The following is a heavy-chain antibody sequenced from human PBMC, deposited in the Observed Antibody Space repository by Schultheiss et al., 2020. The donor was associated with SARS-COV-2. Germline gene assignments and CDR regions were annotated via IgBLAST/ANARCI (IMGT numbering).Heavy chain of an antibody. Sequence: GGSLRLSCAASGFTFSSYGMHWVRQAPGKGLEWVAVIWYDGSNKYYADSVKGRFTISRDNSRNTLYLQMNSLRAEDTAVYYCAKDYRWGSYYFDYWGQGTLVTVSS. CDR2: IWYDGSNK. V-gene: IGHV3-33*06. CDR1: GFTFSSYG. D-gene: IGHD3-16*02. J-gene: IGHJ4*02. CDR3: AKDYRWGSYYFDY.